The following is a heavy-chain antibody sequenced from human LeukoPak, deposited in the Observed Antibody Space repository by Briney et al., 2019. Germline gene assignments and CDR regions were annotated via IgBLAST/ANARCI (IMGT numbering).Heavy chain of an antibody. V-gene: IGHV3-74*01. Sequence: GGSLRPSCAASGFTFSSYWMHWVRQAPGKGLVWVSRINSDGSSTSYADSVKGRFTISRDNAKNTLYLQMNSLRAEDTAVYYCARGGYNLAFAFDYWGQGTLVTVSS. D-gene: IGHD5-24*01. CDR3: ARGGYNLAFAFDY. J-gene: IGHJ4*02. CDR1: GFTFSSYW. CDR2: INSDGSST.